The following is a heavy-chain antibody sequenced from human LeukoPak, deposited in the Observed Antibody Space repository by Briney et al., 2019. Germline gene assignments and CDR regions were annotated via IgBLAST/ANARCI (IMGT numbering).Heavy chain of an antibody. CDR2: IIPIFGTA. D-gene: IGHD2-15*01. Sequence: ASVKVSCKASGYTFTSYDISWVRQAPGQGLEWMGGIIPIFGTANYAQKFQGRVTITTDESTSTAYMELSSLRSEDTAVYYCARERGGLGYCSGGSCSPFDYWGQGTLVTVSS. CDR1: GYTFTSYD. V-gene: IGHV1-69*05. CDR3: ARERGGLGYCSGGSCSPFDY. J-gene: IGHJ4*02.